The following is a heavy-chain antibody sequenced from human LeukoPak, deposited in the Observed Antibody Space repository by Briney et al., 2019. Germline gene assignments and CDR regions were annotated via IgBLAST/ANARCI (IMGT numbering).Heavy chain of an antibody. V-gene: IGHV1-2*02. CDR3: ARSSPPTYYHFYYYMDV. Sequence: ASVTVSFKASGYTFTDYYMHWVRQAPGQGLEWMGWINPSSGGAKYAQNFQGRVIITTDTSISTAYMELSSLRSDDTAVYYCARSSPPTYYHFYYYMDVWGKGSTVTVSS. CDR2: INPSSGGA. J-gene: IGHJ6*03. D-gene: IGHD6-13*01. CDR1: GYTFTDYY.